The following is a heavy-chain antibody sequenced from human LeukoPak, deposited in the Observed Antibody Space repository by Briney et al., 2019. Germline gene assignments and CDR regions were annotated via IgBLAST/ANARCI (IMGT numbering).Heavy chain of an antibody. J-gene: IGHJ5*02. V-gene: IGHV4-4*07. D-gene: IGHD6-6*01. CDR2: IYTSGST. Sequence: SETQSLTCTVSGGSISSYYRSWIRQPAGKGLEWIGRIYTSGSTNYNPSLKSRVTMSVDTSKNQFSLKLHSVTAADTAVYYCARGFPSSSRWFDPWGQGTLVTVSS. CDR1: GGSISSYY. CDR3: ARGFPSSSRWFDP.